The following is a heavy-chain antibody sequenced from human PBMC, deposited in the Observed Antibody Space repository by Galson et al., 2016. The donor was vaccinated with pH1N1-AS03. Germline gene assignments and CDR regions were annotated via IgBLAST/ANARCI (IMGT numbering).Heavy chain of an antibody. Sequence: SLRLSCAASGFTFTDYYMTWIRQAPGKGLEWVSMISRSGSTVWYADSVKGRFTISRDDAQTSLYLQMNTLRAEDSAVYYCARKFLEIQGGGSNFDHWGQGTLVTVS. CDR3: ARKFLEIQGGGSNFDH. J-gene: IGHJ4*02. CDR1: GFTFTDYY. V-gene: IGHV3-11*01. D-gene: IGHD3-3*01. CDR2: ISRSGSTV.